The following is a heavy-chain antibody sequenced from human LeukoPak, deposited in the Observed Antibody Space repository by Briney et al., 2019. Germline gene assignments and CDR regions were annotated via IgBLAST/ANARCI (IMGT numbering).Heavy chain of an antibody. J-gene: IGHJ4*02. Sequence: PGGSLRLSCAASGFTFSSYSMNWVRQPPGKGLEWVSSISSNSVYIYYSDSVKGRFTVSRDNFKNTLYLQMNSLRAEDTAVYYCASPETIPDYWGQGTLVTVSS. D-gene: IGHD1-14*01. CDR3: ASPETIPDY. CDR1: GFTFSSYS. V-gene: IGHV3-21*01. CDR2: ISSNSVYI.